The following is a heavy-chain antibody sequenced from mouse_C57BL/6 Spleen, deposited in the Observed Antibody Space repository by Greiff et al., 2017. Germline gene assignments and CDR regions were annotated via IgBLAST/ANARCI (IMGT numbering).Heavy chain of an antibody. Sequence: VQLQQSGAELVRPGASVKLSCTASGFNIKDYYMYWVKQRPEQGLEWIGRIDPVDGDTEYAPKFQGKATMTADTSSYTAYLHLSSLTSEDTAVYYCTTEYYGAWFAYWGQGTLVTVSA. J-gene: IGHJ3*01. CDR1: GFNIKDYY. D-gene: IGHD1-1*01. CDR2: IDPVDGDT. CDR3: TTEYYGAWFAY. V-gene: IGHV14-1*01.